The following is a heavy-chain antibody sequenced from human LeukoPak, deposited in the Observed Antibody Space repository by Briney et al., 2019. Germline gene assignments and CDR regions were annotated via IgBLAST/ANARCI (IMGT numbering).Heavy chain of an antibody. CDR1: GGSISTSSYY. Sequence: SETLSLTCTVSGGSISTSSYYWGWIRQPPRKGLECIGNIYYSGSTYYNPSLKSRVTISVDTSKNQFSLKLSSVTAADTAVYYCARSTYSSGPVDYWGQGTLVTVSS. CDR3: ARSTYSSGPVDY. CDR2: IYYSGST. D-gene: IGHD6-19*01. J-gene: IGHJ4*02. V-gene: IGHV4-39*07.